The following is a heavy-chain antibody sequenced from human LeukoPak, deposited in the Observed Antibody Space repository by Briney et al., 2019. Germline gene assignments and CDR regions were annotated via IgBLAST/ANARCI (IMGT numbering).Heavy chain of an antibody. V-gene: IGHV3-64*01. J-gene: IGHJ4*02. CDR3: ARREGANFDY. D-gene: IGHD1-26*01. CDR1: GFTFSTYT. CDR2: ISGNGGST. Sequence: PGGSLRLSCTASGFTFSTYTMHWVRQAPGKGLEYVSAISGNGGSTYYANSVKGRFTISRDNSKNTLYLQMGSLRAEDKAVYYCARREGANFDYWGQGTLVTVSS.